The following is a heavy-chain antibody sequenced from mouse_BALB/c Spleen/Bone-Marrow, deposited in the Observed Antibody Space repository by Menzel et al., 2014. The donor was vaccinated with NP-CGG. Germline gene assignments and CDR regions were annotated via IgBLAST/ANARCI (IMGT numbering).Heavy chain of an antibody. J-gene: IGHJ3*01. CDR2: ISGDGRYT. D-gene: IGHD2-4*01. CDR1: GFPFSNYG. Sequence: EVQLVESGGGLVKSGGSLKLSCAASGFPFSNYGMSWLRQTPEKRLEWVATISGDGRYTFYSDSVKGRFTISRDNAKNNLYLQLSSLRSEDTALYYCARHAYYDQTEVSFVCWGQGTLVTVSA. CDR3: ARHAYYDQTEVSFVC. V-gene: IGHV5-9-2*01.